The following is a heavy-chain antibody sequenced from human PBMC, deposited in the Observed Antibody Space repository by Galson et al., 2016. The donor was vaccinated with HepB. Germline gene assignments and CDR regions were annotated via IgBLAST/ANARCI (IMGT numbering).Heavy chain of an antibody. V-gene: IGHV3-7*03. CDR2: INQGGSEG. J-gene: IGHJ4*02. CDR3: VPHGGVYRN. CDR1: GFNFGVQW. Sequence: SLRLSCAAFGFNFGVQWMSWVRQAAGKGLEWVATINQGGSEGYYVDSVKGRFTISRDNAKNSLSLQMNSLRAEDTAVYYCVPHGGVYRNWGQGALVSVSS. D-gene: IGHD2-8*01.